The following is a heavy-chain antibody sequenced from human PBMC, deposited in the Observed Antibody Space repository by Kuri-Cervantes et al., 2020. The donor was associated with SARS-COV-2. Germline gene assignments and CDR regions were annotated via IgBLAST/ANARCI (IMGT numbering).Heavy chain of an antibody. CDR1: GFSLSTSGVG. CDR2: IYWDDDK. CDR3: AQGNGAFDI. V-gene: IGHV2-5*05. J-gene: IGHJ3*02. Sequence: GPTLVKPTQTLTLTCTFTGFSLSTSGVGVGWIRQPPGKALEWLALIYWDDDKRYGPSLKSRLTITKDTSKNQEVLTMTDMDPVDTATYYCAQGNGAFDIWGQGTMVTVSS.